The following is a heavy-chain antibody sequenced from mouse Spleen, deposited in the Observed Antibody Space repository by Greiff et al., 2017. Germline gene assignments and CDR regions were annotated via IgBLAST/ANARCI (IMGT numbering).Heavy chain of an antibody. Sequence: VQLKESGPELVKPGASVKIPCKASGYTFTDYNMDWVKQSHGKSLEWIGDINPNNGGTIYNQKFKGKATLTVDKSSSTAYMELRSLTSEDTAVYYCARGTYDGYPFAYWGQGTLVTVSA. CDR1: GYTFTDYN. D-gene: IGHD2-3*01. CDR2: INPNNGGT. J-gene: IGHJ3*01. V-gene: IGHV1-18*01. CDR3: ARGTYDGYPFAY.